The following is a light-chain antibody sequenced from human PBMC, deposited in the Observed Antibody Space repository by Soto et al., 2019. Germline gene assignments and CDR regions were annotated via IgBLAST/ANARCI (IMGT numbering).Light chain of an antibody. CDR3: QQYDDWPRT. CDR1: QSVSSN. Sequence: EIVLTQSPVTLSVSPGERATLSCRASQSVSSNLAWFQQKPGQAPRLGIHGASTRATGIPARFSGSGSGTEFTLTISSLQSEDLAVYYCQQYDDWPRTFGPGTKVDIK. V-gene: IGKV3-15*01. J-gene: IGKJ1*01. CDR2: GAS.